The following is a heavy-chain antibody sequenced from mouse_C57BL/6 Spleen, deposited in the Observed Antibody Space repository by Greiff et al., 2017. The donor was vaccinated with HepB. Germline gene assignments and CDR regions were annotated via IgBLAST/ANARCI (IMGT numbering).Heavy chain of an antibody. Sequence: VQLQESGAELVRPGASVTLSCKASGYTFTDYEMHWVKQTPVHGLEWIGAIDPETGGTAYNQKFKGKAILTADKSSSTAYMELRSLTSEDSAVYYCTRWLAYWGQGTLVTVSA. CDR3: TRWLAY. V-gene: IGHV1-15*01. CDR2: IDPETGGT. J-gene: IGHJ3*01. CDR1: GYTFTDYE.